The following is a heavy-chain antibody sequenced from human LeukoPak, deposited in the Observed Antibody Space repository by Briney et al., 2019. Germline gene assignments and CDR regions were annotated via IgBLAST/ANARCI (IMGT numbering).Heavy chain of an antibody. J-gene: IGHJ4*02. D-gene: IGHD5-18*01. Sequence: ASVKVSCKASGYTFTDYYMHWVRQAPGQGLEWMGWINPNSGGYAQKFQGRVTMTWDTSISTAYMELSSLRSDDTAVYYCARVEDTANSLIYWGQGTLVTVSS. V-gene: IGHV1-2*02. CDR3: ARVEDTANSLIY. CDR2: INPNSGG. CDR1: GYTFTDYY.